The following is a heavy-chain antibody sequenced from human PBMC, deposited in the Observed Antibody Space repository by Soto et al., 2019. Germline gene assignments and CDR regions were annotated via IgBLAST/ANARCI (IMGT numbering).Heavy chain of an antibody. D-gene: IGHD3-10*01. CDR3: AKARAYYFDY. J-gene: IGHJ4*02. CDR2: ISYDGSNK. CDR1: GFTFSSYG. Sequence: QVQLVESGGGVVQPGRSLRLSCAASGFTFSSYGMHWVRQAPGKGLEWVAVISYDGSNKYYADSVKGRFTISRDNSKNTLYLQMNSLRAEDTAVYYCAKARAYYFDYWGQGTLFTVSS. V-gene: IGHV3-30*18.